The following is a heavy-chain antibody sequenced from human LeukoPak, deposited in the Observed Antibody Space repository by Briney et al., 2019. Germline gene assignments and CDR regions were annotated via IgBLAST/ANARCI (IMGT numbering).Heavy chain of an antibody. J-gene: IGHJ4*02. V-gene: IGHV3-64*02. CDR3: ARERSGYYFDY. CDR2: ISGNGRSI. Sequence: GGSLRLSCAASGFSFSTFSMNWVRQAPGKELEYVSMISGNGRSITYTDSVKGRFTVSRDNSKNTLYLQMGSLRAEDTAVYYCARERSGYYFDYWGQGTLVTVSS. D-gene: IGHD3-22*01. CDR1: GFSFSTFS.